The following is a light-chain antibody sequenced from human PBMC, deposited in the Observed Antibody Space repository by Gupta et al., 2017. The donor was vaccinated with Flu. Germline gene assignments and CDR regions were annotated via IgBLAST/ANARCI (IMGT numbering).Light chain of an antibody. CDR2: DDS. V-gene: IGLV3-21*02. J-gene: IGLJ2*01. Sequence: SYVLTQPPSVSLAPGPTARSTCGGNNIGSKSVHVYQQKPGQAPVLVVYDDSDRPSGIPGRVCGSNSGNTATLTISRVEAGDEADDYCQVWDSSSDHPGVVFGGGTKLTVL. CDR1: NIGSKS. CDR3: QVWDSSSDHPGVV.